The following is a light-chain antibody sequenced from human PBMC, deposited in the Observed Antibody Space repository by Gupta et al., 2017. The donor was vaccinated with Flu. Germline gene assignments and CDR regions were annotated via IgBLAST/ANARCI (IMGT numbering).Light chain of an antibody. V-gene: IGKV4-1*01. CDR2: WAS. Sequence: DIVMTQSPDSLAVSLGERATINCKSFQSVLYNSDNKNYLAWYQQKPGQPPKLLISWASTRESGVPDRFSGSGSGTDFTLTISSLQAEDVAVYYCQQDQSNPVTFGGGTKVEVK. J-gene: IGKJ4*01. CDR1: QSVLYNSDNKNY. CDR3: QQDQSNPVT.